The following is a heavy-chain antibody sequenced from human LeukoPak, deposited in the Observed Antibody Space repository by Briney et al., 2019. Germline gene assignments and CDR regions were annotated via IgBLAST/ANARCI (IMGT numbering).Heavy chain of an antibody. CDR3: ASAPCGGDCYSVYFDY. V-gene: IGHV3-30*02. Sequence: GGSLRLSCAASGFTFSSYGMHWVRQAPGKGLEWVAFIRYDGSNKYYADSVKGRFTISRDNSKNTLYLQMNSLRAEDTAVYYCASAPCGGDCYSVYFDYWGQGTLVTVSS. CDR1: GFTFSSYG. D-gene: IGHD2-21*02. J-gene: IGHJ4*02. CDR2: IRYDGSNK.